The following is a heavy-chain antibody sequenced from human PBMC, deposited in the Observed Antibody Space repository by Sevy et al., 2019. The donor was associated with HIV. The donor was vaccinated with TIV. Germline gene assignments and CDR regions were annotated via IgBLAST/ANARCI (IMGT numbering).Heavy chain of an antibody. V-gene: IGHV6-1*01. CDR2: TYYRSKWYN. J-gene: IGHJ5*02. Sequence: QSQTLSLTCAISGDSVSSNSATWNWIRQSPSRGLEWLGRTYYRSKWYNDYAVSVKSRITINPDTSKNHFSLKLNSGTPEDTAVYYCARDLGSSLNWFDPWGQGTLVTVSS. CDR1: GDSVSSNSAT. CDR3: ARDLGSSLNWFDP. D-gene: IGHD6-13*01.